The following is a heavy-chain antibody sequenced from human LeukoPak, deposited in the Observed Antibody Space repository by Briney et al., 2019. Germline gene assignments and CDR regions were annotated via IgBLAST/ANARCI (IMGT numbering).Heavy chain of an antibody. CDR1: GYSFTSYW. D-gene: IGHD3-16*02. J-gene: IGHJ3*02. CDR3: VRQWGYYDYVWGSYRYTAFDI. Sequence: PGESLKIPCKGSGYSFTSYWIGWVRQMPGKGLEWMGIIYPGDSDTRYSPSFQGQVTISADKSISTAYLQWSSLKASDTAMYYCVRQWGYYDYVWGSYRYTAFDIWGQGTMVTVSS. CDR2: IYPGDSDT. V-gene: IGHV5-51*01.